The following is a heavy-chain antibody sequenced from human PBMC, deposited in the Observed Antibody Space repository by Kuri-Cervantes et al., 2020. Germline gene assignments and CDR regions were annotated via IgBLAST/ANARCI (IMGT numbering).Heavy chain of an antibody. V-gene: IGHV1-8*01. D-gene: IGHD4-17*01. CDR2: MNPNSGNT. CDR3: ARDLQDYGDYESAGG. CDR1: GYTFTSYD. J-gene: IGHJ4*02. Sequence: ASVKVSCKASGYTFTSYDINWVRQATGQGLEWMGWMNPNSGNTGYAQKFQGRVTMTRNTSISTAYMELSSLRSEDTAVYYCARDLQDYGDYESAGGWDQGTLVTVSS.